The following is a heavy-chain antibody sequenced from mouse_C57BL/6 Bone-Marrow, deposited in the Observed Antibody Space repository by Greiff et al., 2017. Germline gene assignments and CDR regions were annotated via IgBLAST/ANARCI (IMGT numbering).Heavy chain of an antibody. CDR3: TQAYYSNYPY. J-gene: IGHJ4*01. Sequence: EVQLQQSGAELVRPGASVKLSCTASGFNIKDDYMHWVKQRPEQGLEWIGWIDPENGATEYASKFQGKATITADTSSNTAYLQLSSLTSEDTAVYYCTQAYYSNYPYWGQGTSVTVSS. CDR1: GFNIKDDY. D-gene: IGHD2-5*01. CDR2: IDPENGAT. V-gene: IGHV14-4*01.